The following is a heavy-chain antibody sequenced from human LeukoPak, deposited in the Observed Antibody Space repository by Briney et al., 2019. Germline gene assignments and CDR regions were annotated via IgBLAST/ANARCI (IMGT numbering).Heavy chain of an antibody. J-gene: IGHJ4*02. D-gene: IGHD3-16*01. V-gene: IGHV3-7*03. CDR3: ARDGFGTGSN. CDR2: IKQDGSEK. Sequence: GGSLGLSCAASGFTFSSCVMNWVRQAPGRGLEWVANIKQDGSEKNYVDSVKGRFIISRDNAKNSLYLQMNTLRADDTAVYYCARDGFGTGSNWGQGTLVTVSS. CDR1: GFTFSSCV.